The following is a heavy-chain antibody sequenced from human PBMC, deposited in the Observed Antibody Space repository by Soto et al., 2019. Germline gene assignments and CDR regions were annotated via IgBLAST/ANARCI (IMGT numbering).Heavy chain of an antibody. Sequence: GGSLRLSCATSGFTFSAYVMGWVRQAPGKGLEWVSMISDSGDTTYYADSVKGRFTISRDNSKNTVFLQMTSLTAEDTGIYFCAKVPAPYRYYFDYWGQGTLVTVSS. CDR1: GFTFSAYV. D-gene: IGHD3-16*02. J-gene: IGHJ4*02. V-gene: IGHV3-23*01. CDR2: ISDSGDTT. CDR3: AKVPAPYRYYFDY.